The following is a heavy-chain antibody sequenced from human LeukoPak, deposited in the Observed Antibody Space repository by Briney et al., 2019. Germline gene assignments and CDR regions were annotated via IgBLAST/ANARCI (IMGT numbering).Heavy chain of an antibody. Sequence: SETLSLTCTVSGASVGSAGYYWSWIRQPPGGGLEWIGYIYYVSNTNYNPSLKSRVTMSVDPSKNQFSLKLNSVTAADTAVYYCARTQSQSGSYRYYFGYWGQGTLVTVSS. CDR3: ARTQSQSGSYRYYFGY. CDR2: IYYVSNT. V-gene: IGHV4-61*08. J-gene: IGHJ4*02. CDR1: GASVGSAGYY. D-gene: IGHD1-26*01.